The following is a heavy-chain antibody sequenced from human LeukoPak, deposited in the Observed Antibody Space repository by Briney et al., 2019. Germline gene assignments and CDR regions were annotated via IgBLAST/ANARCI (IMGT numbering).Heavy chain of an antibody. CDR1: GFTFSNYW. D-gene: IGHD3-22*01. CDR2: INSDGINT. CDR3: ARVPYYYDSSGYRDY. Sequence: GGSLRLSCAASGFTFSNYWMHWVRQAPGKGLVWVSRINSDGINTSYADSVKGRFTISRDNAKNSLYLQMNSLRAEDTAVYHCARVPYYYDSSGYRDYWGQGTLVTVSS. J-gene: IGHJ4*02. V-gene: IGHV3-74*01.